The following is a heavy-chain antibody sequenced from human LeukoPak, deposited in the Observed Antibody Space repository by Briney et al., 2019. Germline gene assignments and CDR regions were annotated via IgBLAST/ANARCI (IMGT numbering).Heavy chain of an antibody. D-gene: IGHD3-3*01. J-gene: IGHJ4*02. CDR3: ALSPSMYYDFWSGYFDY. V-gene: IGHV3-7*03. CDR2: IKQDGSEK. CDR1: GFIFSDYN. Sequence: GGSLRLSCAASGFIFSDYNMNWVRQAPGKGLEWVANIKQDGSEKYYVDSVKGRFTISRDNAKNSLYLQMNSLRAEDTAVYYCALSPSMYYDFWSGYFDYWGQGTLVTVSS.